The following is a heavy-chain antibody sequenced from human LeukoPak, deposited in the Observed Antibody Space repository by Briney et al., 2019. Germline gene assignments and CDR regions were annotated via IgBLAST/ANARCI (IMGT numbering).Heavy chain of an antibody. V-gene: IGHV3-74*01. CDR2: INADEDRA. CDR1: GFTFSDYW. CDR3: ARDRSSVPVYYYGMDV. J-gene: IGHJ6*02. D-gene: IGHD2-8*01. Sequence: GGSLRLSCAASGFTFSDYWMHWVRQAPGKGLVWVSHINADEDRAAYADSVKGRFTISRDNSKNTLYLQMSSLRAEDTAVYYCARDRSSVPVYYYGMDVWGQGTTVTVSS.